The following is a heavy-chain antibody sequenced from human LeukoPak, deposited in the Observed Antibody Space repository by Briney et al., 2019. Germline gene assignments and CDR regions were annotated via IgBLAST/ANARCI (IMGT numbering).Heavy chain of an antibody. CDR2: ISSSGSTI. CDR1: GFTFSSYE. J-gene: IGHJ4*02. D-gene: IGHD2-2*01. Sequence: PGGSLRLSCAASGFTFSSYEMNWVRQAPGKGLECVSYISSSGSTIYYADSVKGRLTISRDNSKNTLYLQMNSLRAEDTAVYYCAKDGVPAVTYYFDYWGQGTLVTVSS. CDR3: AKDGVPAVTYYFDY. V-gene: IGHV3-48*03.